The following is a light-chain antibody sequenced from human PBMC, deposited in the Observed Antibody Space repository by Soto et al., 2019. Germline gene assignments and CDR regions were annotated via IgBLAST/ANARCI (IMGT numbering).Light chain of an antibody. CDR3: QQLNSFPIP. CDR1: QGISSF. CDR2: AAS. Sequence: IQLTQSPSSLSASVGDRVTITCRASQGISSFLAWYQQKPGKAPKLLIYAASTLPSGVPSRFSGSGSGTDFTLTISSLQPEDFATYYCQQLNSFPIPFGPGTKVDIK. V-gene: IGKV1-9*01. J-gene: IGKJ3*01.